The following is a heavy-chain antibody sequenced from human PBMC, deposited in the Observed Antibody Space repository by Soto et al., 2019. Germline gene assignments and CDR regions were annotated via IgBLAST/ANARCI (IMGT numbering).Heavy chain of an antibody. V-gene: IGHV3-15*01. D-gene: IGHD2-15*01. J-gene: IGHJ4*02. CDR3: TTDPDIVVVVAATPRFSPAHSQTQPQN. CDR1: GFTFSNAW. CDR2: IKSKTDGGTT. Sequence: EVQLVESGGGLVKPGGSLRLSCAASGFTFSNAWMSWVRQAPGKGLEWVGRIKSKTDGGTTDYAAPVKGRFTISRDDSKNTLYLQMNSLKTEDTAVYYCTTDPDIVVVVAATPRFSPAHSQTQPQNWGQGTLVTVSS.